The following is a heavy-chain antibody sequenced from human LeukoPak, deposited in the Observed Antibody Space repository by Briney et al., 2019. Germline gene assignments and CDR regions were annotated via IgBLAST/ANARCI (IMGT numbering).Heavy chain of an antibody. Sequence: ASVNVSCKASGYTFTDYYMHWVRQAPGQGLEWMGLIDPDSGGTNFAPKFQGRGTMTRDKSIGTGYMELSRLTSGDTAVYYWARGGGHAYWGQGTLVTVSS. V-gene: IGHV1-2*02. CDR1: GYTFTDYY. CDR3: ARGGGHAY. J-gene: IGHJ4*02. CDR2: IDPDSGGT. D-gene: IGHD3-16*01.